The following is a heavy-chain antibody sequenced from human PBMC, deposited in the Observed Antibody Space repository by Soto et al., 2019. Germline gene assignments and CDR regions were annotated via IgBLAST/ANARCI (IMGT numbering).Heavy chain of an antibody. J-gene: IGHJ4*02. CDR3: ARGRASGSYYLLDY. V-gene: IGHV1-8*01. CDR1: GNTFTSYD. CDR2: INPNSGNI. D-gene: IGHD3-10*01. Sequence: QVQLVQSGAEVKKPGASVKVSCKASGNTFTSYDINWVRQATGHGLEWMGWINPNSGNIGYAQKFQGRVTMTRDTAIRTAYMEVSRLRSDDTAAYYCARGRASGSYYLLDYWGQGTLVTVSS.